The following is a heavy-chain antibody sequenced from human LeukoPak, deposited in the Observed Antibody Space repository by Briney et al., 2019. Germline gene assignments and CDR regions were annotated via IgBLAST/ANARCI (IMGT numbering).Heavy chain of an antibody. CDR2: INAGNGNT. V-gene: IGHV1-3*01. CDR1: GYTFTSYA. J-gene: IGHJ6*04. CDR3: APSHCSGGSCYYYGMDV. D-gene: IGHD2-15*01. Sequence: ASVKVSCKASGYTFTSYAMHWVRQAPGQRLEWMGWINAGNGNTKYSQKFQGRVTITRDTSASTAYMELSSLRSEDTAVYYCAPSHCSGGSCYYYGMDVWGKGTTVTVSS.